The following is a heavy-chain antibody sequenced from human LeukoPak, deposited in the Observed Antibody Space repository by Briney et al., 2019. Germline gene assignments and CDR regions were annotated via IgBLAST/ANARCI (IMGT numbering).Heavy chain of an antibody. D-gene: IGHD3-22*01. CDR1: GGSISSYY. V-gene: IGHV4-4*07. CDR3: ARGNTWLTSK. J-gene: IGHJ4*02. Sequence: SETLSLTCTVSGGSISSYYWSWIRQPAGKGLEWIGRIYTSGSTNYNPSLKSRVTMSVDTSKNQFALKLSSVTATDTAFYYCARGNTWLTSKWGQGTLVTVSS. CDR2: IYTSGST.